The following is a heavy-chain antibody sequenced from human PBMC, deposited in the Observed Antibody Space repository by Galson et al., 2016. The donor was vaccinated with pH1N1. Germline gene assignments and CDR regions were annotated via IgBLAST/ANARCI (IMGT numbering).Heavy chain of an antibody. CDR2: IKQDGSEK. V-gene: IGHV3-7*01. CDR3: VRAIGGAASY. D-gene: IGHD6-13*01. Sequence: SLRLSCAASGFSFSDYWISWVRQAPGKGLEWVANIKQDGSEKYSVDAVKGRCTISRDNAKNSVSLQMNSLRVEDTGVYYCVRAIGGAASYWGQGTLVTVSS. CDR1: GFSFSDYW. J-gene: IGHJ4*02.